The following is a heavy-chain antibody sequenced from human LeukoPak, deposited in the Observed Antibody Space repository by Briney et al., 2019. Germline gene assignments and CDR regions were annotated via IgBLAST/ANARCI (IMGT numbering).Heavy chain of an antibody. V-gene: IGHV1-2*02. D-gene: IGHD2-15*01. CDR2: INPNSGGT. J-gene: IGHJ4*02. CDR3: ARARTTGGYSLDY. Sequence: ASVKVSCKASGYTFTGYYMHWVRQAPGQGLEWMGWINPNSGGTNYAQKFQGRVTMTRDTSISTAYMELSRLRSDDTAVYYCARARTTGGYSLDYWGQGTLVTVSS. CDR1: GYTFTGYY.